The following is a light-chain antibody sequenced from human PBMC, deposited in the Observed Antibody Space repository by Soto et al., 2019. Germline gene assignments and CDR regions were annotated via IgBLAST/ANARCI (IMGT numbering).Light chain of an antibody. CDR1: GSDIGTYNR. CDR2: DVS. CDR3: SSYTSSSTYV. Sequence: QSALTQPPSVSGPPGQSVAISCTGTGSDIGTYNRVSWYQQPPGTAPKLMIYDVSDRPSGVPDRFSGSKSGNTASLTISGLQAEDEADYYCSSYTSSSTYVFGTGTKVTV. J-gene: IGLJ1*01. V-gene: IGLV2-18*02.